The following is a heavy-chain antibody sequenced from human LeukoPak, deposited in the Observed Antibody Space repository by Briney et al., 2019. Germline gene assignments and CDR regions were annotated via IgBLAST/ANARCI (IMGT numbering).Heavy chain of an antibody. CDR2: ISYDGSNK. D-gene: IGHD1-1*01. CDR3: ARDGIELYYFDY. V-gene: IGHV3-30*04. CDR1: GFTFSSYA. J-gene: IGHJ4*02. Sequence: GGSLRLSCAASGFTFSSYAMHWVRQAPGKGLEWVAVISYDGSNKYYADSVKGRLTISRDNSKNTLYLQMNSLRAEDTAVYYCARDGIELYYFDYWGQGTLVTVSS.